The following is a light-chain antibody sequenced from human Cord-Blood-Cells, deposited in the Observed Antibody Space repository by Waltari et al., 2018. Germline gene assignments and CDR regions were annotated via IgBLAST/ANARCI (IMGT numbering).Light chain of an antibody. V-gene: IGLV1-40*01. CDR3: QSYDSSLSVVV. Sequence: QSVLTQPPSVSGAPGQRVPISCTGSSSNIGAGYDVPRYQQLPGTAPKLLIYGNSNRPSGVPDRFSGSKSGTSASLAITGLQAEDEADYYCQSYDSSLSVVVFGGGTKLTVL. CDR1: SSNIGAGYD. J-gene: IGLJ2*01. CDR2: GNS.